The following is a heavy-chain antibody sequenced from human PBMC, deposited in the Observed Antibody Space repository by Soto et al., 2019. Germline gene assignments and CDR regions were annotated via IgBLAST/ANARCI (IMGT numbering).Heavy chain of an antibody. J-gene: IGHJ6*02. CDR2: IIPLFSTT. CDR1: GGTFRRFA. V-gene: IGHV1-69*01. CDR3: ARVSVVCSTTSCYTDSGMDV. D-gene: IGHD2-2*02. Sequence: QVQLVQSGAEVKQPGSSVKVSCKASGGTFRRFAISWVRQAPGQGLEWMGGIIPLFSTTNYAQRFQGRVTVTADESTSTAYMELSSLTSEDTTVFYCARVSVVCSTTSCYTDSGMDVWGHGTTVIVSS.